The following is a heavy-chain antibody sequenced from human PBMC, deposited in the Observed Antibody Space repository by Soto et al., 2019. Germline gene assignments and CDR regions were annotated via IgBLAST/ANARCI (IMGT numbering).Heavy chain of an antibody. CDR3: AKEEDTAMVTPPGFDY. D-gene: IGHD5-18*01. V-gene: IGHV3-30*18. Sequence: QVQLVESGGGVVQPGRSLRLSCAASGFTFSSYGMHWVRQAPGKGLEWVAVISYDGSNKYYADSVKGRFTISRDNSKNTLYLQMNSLRAEDTAVYYCAKEEDTAMVTPPGFDYWGQGTLVTVSS. J-gene: IGHJ4*02. CDR1: GFTFSSYG. CDR2: ISYDGSNK.